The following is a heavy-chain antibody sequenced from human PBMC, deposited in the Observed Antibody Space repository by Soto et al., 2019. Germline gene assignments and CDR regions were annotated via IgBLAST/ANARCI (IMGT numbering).Heavy chain of an antibody. Sequence: QVQLQESGPGLVKPSGTLSLTCVVSSGSISSSNWWSWVRQPPGKGLEWIGEIYHSGSTNYNPSLKSRVTISVDKSKNQFSLTLSSVTAADTAVYHCARAGTLSSEKGSYDDYWGQGTLVTVSS. J-gene: IGHJ4*02. CDR2: IYHSGST. V-gene: IGHV4-4*02. CDR1: SGSISSSNW. D-gene: IGHD3-16*01. CDR3: ARAGTLSSEKGSYDDY.